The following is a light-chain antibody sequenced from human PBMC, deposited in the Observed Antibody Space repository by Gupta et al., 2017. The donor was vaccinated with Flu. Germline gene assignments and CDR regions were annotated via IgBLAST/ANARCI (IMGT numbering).Light chain of an antibody. CDR2: GAP. CDR1: QRVSSY. J-gene: IGKJ1*01. Sequence: EIVLTPSPGTLSLSPGERAIFSCRASQRVSSYLAWYQQKPGQAPRLLIFGAPNRAAGIPDRVSGRGSGADVTRTSRRLAPEEVGVEEGQQDGSAPKTFGQGTKL. V-gene: IGKV3-20*01. CDR3: QQDGSAPKT.